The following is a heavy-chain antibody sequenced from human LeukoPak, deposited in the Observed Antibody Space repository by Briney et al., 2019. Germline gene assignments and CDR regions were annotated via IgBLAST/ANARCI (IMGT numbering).Heavy chain of an antibody. CDR2: ISYDGSNK. Sequence: GRSLRLSCAASGFTFSSYGMHWVRQAPGKGLEWVAVISYDGSNKYYADSVKGRFTISRDNSKNTLYLQMNSLRAEDTAVYYCAKDSRYCSGGSCYTYYYGMDAWGQGTTVTVSS. CDR1: GFTFSSYG. CDR3: AKDSRYCSGGSCYTYYYGMDA. J-gene: IGHJ6*02. V-gene: IGHV3-30*18. D-gene: IGHD2-15*01.